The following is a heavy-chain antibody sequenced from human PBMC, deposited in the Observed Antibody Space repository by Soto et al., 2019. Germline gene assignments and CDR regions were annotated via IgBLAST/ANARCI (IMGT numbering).Heavy chain of an antibody. J-gene: IGHJ3*02. CDR3: SRVSQKYAFDI. CDR1: GFTVSSHY. V-gene: IGHV3-53*02. CDR2: IYSGGST. Sequence: EVQLVETGGGLIQPGGSLRLSCAASGFTVSSHYISWVRQAPGKGLEWVSVIYSGGSTYYEDSVKGRFTIARDNSKNTGYLQINSLRAEDTAVYYCSRVSQKYAFDIWGQGTMVTVSS.